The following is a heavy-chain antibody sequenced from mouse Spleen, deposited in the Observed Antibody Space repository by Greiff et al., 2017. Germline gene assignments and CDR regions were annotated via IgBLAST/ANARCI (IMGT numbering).Heavy chain of an antibody. CDR1: GFSLTSYG. J-gene: IGHJ2*01. CDR3: ARQPDSSGYDYFDY. Sequence: QVQLKETGPGLVAPSQSLSITCTVSGFSLTSYGVHWVRQPPGKGLEWLVVIWSDGSTNYNSALKSRLSISKVNSKSQVFLKMNSLQTDDTAMYYCARQPDSSGYDYFDYWGQGTTLTVSS. V-gene: IGHV2-6-1*01. D-gene: IGHD3-2*01. CDR2: IWSDGST.